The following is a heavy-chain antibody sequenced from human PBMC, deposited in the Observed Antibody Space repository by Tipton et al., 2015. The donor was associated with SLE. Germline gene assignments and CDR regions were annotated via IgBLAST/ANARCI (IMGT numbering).Heavy chain of an antibody. V-gene: IGHV5-51*03. Sequence: VQLVQSGAEVRKPGESLKISCKGSGYRFASYWIAWVRQMPGKGLEWMGSIYPGDSDTRYSPSFQGQVTISVDRSVSNAYLQWSSLKASDTAMYYGARREGSGWNFKYWGQGTLVTVSS. CDR3: ARREGSGWNFKY. CDR1: GYRFASYW. D-gene: IGHD6-19*01. CDR2: IYPGDSDT. J-gene: IGHJ4*02.